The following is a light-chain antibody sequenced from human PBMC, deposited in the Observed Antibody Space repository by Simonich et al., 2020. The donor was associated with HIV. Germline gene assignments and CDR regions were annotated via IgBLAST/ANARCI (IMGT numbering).Light chain of an antibody. J-gene: IGKJ4*01. CDR1: QSLLHSNGYNY. Sequence: DIVMTQTPLSLSVTPGQPASISCKSSQSLLHSNGYNYLDWYLQKPGQSPQLLIYLGSNRASGVPDRFSGSGSGTDFTLKISRVEAEDVGVYYCMQGIHLPLTFGGGTKVEIK. CDR2: LGS. CDR3: MQGIHLPLT. V-gene: IGKV2-28*01.